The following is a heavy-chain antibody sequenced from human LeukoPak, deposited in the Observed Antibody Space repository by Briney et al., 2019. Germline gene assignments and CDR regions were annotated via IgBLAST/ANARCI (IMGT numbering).Heavy chain of an antibody. CDR2: ISGSSGST. CDR3: AKDKEGIAVAGTPIDY. D-gene: IGHD6-19*01. Sequence: PGGSLRLSCAASGFTFSSYAMSWVRQAPGKGLEWVPAISGSSGSTYYADSVKGRFTISRDNSKNTLYLQMNSLRAEDTAVYYCAKDKEGIAVAGTPIDYWGQGTLVTVSS. CDR1: GFTFSSYA. J-gene: IGHJ4*02. V-gene: IGHV3-23*01.